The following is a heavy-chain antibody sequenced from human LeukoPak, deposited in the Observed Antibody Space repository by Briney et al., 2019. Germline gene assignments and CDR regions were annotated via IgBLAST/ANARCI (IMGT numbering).Heavy chain of an antibody. CDR1: GFTFTTYS. D-gene: IGHD1-26*01. V-gene: IGHV3-21*01. Sequence: PRGSLRLSRAASGFTFTTYSMNWARHAPAKGLEWVSSISSSSSYIYYADSAKGRFTISRDNAKRSLYLQMNSLRAEDTAVYYRASWGVVGFDDWGRGTLVTVSS. CDR2: ISSSSSYI. J-gene: IGHJ4*02. CDR3: ASWGVVGFDD.